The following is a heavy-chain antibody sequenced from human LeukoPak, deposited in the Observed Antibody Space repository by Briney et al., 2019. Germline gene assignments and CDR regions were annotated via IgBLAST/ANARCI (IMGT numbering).Heavy chain of an antibody. CDR2: MSYSGIT. V-gene: IGHV4-39*07. CDR1: GGSISSNSIY. D-gene: IGHD5-18*01. J-gene: IGHJ4*02. CDR3: AREVSRSYVYYSDY. Sequence: PSETLSLTCTVSGGSISSNSIYWGWIRQPPGKGLEWIGSMSYSGITYYNPSLKSRVTISVDTSKNQFSLRLSSVTVADTAVYLCAREVSRSYVYYSDYWGQGTLVTVSS.